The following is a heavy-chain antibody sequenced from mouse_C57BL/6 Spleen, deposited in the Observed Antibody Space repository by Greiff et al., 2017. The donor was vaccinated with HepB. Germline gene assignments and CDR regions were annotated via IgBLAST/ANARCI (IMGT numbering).Heavy chain of an antibody. CDR3: AREGEGGFAY. V-gene: IGHV1-59*01. CDR2: IDPSDSYT. CDR1: GYTFTSYW. J-gene: IGHJ3*01. Sequence: VQLQQPGAELVRPGTSVKLSCKASGYTFTSYWMHWVNQRPGQGLEWIGVIDPSDSYTNYNQKFKGKATLTVDTSSSTAYMQLSSLTSEDSAVYYCAREGEGGFAYWGQGTLVTVSA.